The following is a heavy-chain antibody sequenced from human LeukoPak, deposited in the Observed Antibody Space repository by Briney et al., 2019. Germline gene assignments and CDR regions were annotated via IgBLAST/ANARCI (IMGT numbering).Heavy chain of an antibody. Sequence: GESLKISCRGSGYSFTTYWIAWVRQMPGKGLEWMGIIYPGDSDTRYSPSSQGQVTISADKSISTAYLQWSSLKASDTAMYYCARHRTSMVDAFDIWGQGTIVTVSS. CDR3: ARHRTSMVDAFDI. V-gene: IGHV5-51*01. D-gene: IGHD3-10*01. CDR2: IYPGDSDT. J-gene: IGHJ3*02. CDR1: GYSFTTYW.